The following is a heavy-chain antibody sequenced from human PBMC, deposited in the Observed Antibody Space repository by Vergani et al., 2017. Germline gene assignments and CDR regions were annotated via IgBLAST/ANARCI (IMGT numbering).Heavy chain of an antibody. Sequence: EVQLVESGGGLVQPGRSLRLSCAASGFTFDDYAMHWVRQAPGKGLEWVSGISWNSGSIGYADSVKGRFTISRDNAKNSLYLQMNSLRAEDTAVYYCARGGGDYVFYYYYYMDVWGKGTTVTVSS. CDR1: GFTFDDYA. J-gene: IGHJ6*03. CDR3: ARGGGDYVFYYYYYMDV. V-gene: IGHV3-9*01. D-gene: IGHD4-17*01. CDR2: ISWNSGSI.